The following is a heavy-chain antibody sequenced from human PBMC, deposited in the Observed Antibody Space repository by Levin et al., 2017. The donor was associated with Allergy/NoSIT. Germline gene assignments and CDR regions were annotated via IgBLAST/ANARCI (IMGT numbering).Heavy chain of an antibody. V-gene: IGHV1-69*04. J-gene: IGHJ6*02. CDR3: ARDVSLFKGLARGRIIDYYYHGMDV. CDR2: IIPILGIA. Sequence: SVKVSCKASGGSFNRHSLSWVRRAPGQGLEWMGRIIPILGIANYAQKFQGRVTITADNSTNTAYLEVSSLRSEDTAVYYCARDVSLFKGLARGRIIDYYYHGMDVWGQGTTVTVSS. D-gene: IGHD3-10*01. CDR1: GGSFNRHS.